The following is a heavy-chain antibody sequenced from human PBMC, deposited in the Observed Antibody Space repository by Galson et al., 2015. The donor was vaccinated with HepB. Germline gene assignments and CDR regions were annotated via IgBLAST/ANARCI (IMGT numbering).Heavy chain of an antibody. J-gene: IGHJ4*02. V-gene: IGHV3-23*01. CDR1: GFNFRRYA. CDR3: AKDGIMVANNPYQLHF. CDR2: ITSSGGKT. D-gene: IGHD2-15*01. Sequence: SLRLSCAASGFNFRRYAMTWVRQAPGKGLEWVSSITSSGGKTYYTDSVKGRFTISRDNSRNTVLLQLNSLRAEDTAVYYCAKDGIMVANNPYQLHFWGQGTLVSVSS.